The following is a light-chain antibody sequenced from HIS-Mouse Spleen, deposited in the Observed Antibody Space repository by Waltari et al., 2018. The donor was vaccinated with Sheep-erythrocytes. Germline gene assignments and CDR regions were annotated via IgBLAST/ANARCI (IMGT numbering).Light chain of an antibody. J-gene: IGKJ2*01. CDR3: QQSYSTPYT. V-gene: IGKV1-39*01. Sequence: DIQMTQSPSSLSASVGDRVTITCRASQSISSYLNWYQQKPGKAPKLLIYAASSLQSGVPSRFSGSGSGTEFTRTISSLQPEDFATYYCQQSYSTPYTFGQGTKLVIK. CDR1: QSISSY. CDR2: AAS.